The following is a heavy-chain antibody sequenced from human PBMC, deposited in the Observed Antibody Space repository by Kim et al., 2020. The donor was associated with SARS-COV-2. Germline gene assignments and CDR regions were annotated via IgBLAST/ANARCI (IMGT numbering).Heavy chain of an antibody. V-gene: IGHV3-30*07. D-gene: IGHD4-17*01. J-gene: IGHJ6*02. Sequence: GRFTISRDNSKNTLYLQMNSLRAEDTAVYYCAREGGATVTYYYYYGMDVWGQGTTVTVSS. CDR3: AREGGATVTYYYYYGMDV.